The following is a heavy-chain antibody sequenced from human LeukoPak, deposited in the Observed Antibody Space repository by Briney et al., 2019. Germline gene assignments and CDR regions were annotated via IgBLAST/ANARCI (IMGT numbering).Heavy chain of an antibody. CDR3: ARALNPSDIVVVPAAYDY. CDR2: INPNSGGT. J-gene: IGHJ4*02. V-gene: IGHV1-2*02. CDR1: GYTFTGYY. Sequence: ASVKVSCKASGYTFTGYYMHWVRQAPGQGLEWMGWINPNSGGTNYAQKFQGRVTMTRDTSISTAYMELSRLRSDDTAVYYCARALNPSDIVVVPAAYDYWGQGTLVTVSS. D-gene: IGHD2-2*01.